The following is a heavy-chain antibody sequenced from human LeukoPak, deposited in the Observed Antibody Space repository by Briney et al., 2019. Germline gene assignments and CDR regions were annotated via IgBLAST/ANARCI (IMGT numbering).Heavy chain of an antibody. J-gene: IGHJ5*02. CDR3: ARLSRWLQT. CDR1: GGSISSYY. CDR2: IYYSGST. V-gene: IGHV4-59*08. Sequence: SETLSLTCTVSGGSISSYYWSWIRQPPGKGLEWIGYIYYSGSTNYSPSLKSRVTISVDTSKNQFSLKLSSVTAADTTVYYCARLSRWLQTWGQGTLVTVSS. D-gene: IGHD5-24*01.